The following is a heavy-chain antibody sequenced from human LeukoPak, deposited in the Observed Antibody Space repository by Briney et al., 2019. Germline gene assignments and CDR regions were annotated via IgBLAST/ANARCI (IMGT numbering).Heavy chain of an antibody. CDR2: ISTYNYNT. CDR3: ARHMREFWSRRQPGDAFDI. J-gene: IGHJ3*02. CDR1: GGTFSSHG. V-gene: IGHV1-18*01. Sequence: ASVKVSCKASGGTFSSHGISWVRQAPGQGLEWMGYISTYNYNTHHSQKFQGRVFMSTDSSSGTAYMDLQSLTSDDTAVYYCARHMREFWSRRQPGDAFDIWGQGTMVTVSS. D-gene: IGHD3-3*01.